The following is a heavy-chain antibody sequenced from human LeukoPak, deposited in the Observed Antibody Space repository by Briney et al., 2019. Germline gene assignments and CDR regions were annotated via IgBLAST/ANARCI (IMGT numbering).Heavy chain of an antibody. CDR2: ITASSTTI. CDR1: GFSFSNYE. CDR3: AGDRYGDYVFDY. J-gene: IGHJ4*02. Sequence: PGGSLRLSCAASGFSFSNYEMNWVRQAPGKGLEWISYITASSTTIYYADSVKGRFTISRDNAKNSLYLQMNSLRAEDTAVYYCAGDRYGDYVFDYWGQGTLVTVSS. V-gene: IGHV3-48*03. D-gene: IGHD4-17*01.